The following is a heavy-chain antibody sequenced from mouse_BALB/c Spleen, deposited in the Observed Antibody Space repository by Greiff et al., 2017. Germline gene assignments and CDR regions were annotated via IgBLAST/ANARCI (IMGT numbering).Heavy chain of an antibody. V-gene: IGHV4-2*02. CDR1: GFDFSRYW. D-gene: IGHD1-1*01. CDR3: ARLGLRGAMDY. Sequence: EVKLEESGGGLVQPGGSLNLSCAASGFDFSRYWMSWARQAPGKGQEWIGEINPGSSTINYTPSLKDKFIISRDNAKNTLYLQMSKVRSEDTALYYCARLGLRGAMDYWGQGTSVTVSS. CDR2: INPGSSTI. J-gene: IGHJ4*01.